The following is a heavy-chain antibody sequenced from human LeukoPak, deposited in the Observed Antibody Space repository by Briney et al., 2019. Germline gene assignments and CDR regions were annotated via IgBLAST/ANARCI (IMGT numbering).Heavy chain of an antibody. CDR3: VRKSAARRTSEFDY. V-gene: IGHV1-2*02. D-gene: IGHD6-6*01. Sequence: GASVKVSCKASGYTFTGYYMNWVRQAPGQGLEWMGWISPNSGGTNYAQKLQGRVTMTSDTSINTGYMELSSLKSDDTAVYYCVRKSAARRTSEFDYWGQGSLVTVSS. J-gene: IGHJ4*02. CDR2: ISPNSGGT. CDR1: GYTFTGYY.